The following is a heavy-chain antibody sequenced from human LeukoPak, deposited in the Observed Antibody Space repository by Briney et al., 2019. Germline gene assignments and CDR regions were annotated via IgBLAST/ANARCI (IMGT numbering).Heavy chain of an antibody. CDR3: ARDLISGVNDFWSGYLNPFDY. CDR2: IHTSGSMYTSAIT. V-gene: IGHV4-4*07. Sequence: SETLSLTCTVSGGSISSYYWSWIRQPAGKGLEWTGRIHTSGSMYTSAITSYNPSLKSRVTMSVDTSKNQFSLNLTSVTAADTAVYYCARDLISGVNDFWSGYLNPFDYWGQGTLVTVSS. J-gene: IGHJ4*02. D-gene: IGHD3-3*01. CDR1: GGSISSYY.